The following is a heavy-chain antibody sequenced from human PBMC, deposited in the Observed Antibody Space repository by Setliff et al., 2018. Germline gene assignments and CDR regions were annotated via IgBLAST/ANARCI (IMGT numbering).Heavy chain of an antibody. CDR1: GFTFSSYS. V-gene: IGHV3-48*02. J-gene: IGHJ6*02. D-gene: IGHD6-19*01. CDR2: VRSSSSTI. CDR3: VRDFGMVAGPMDS. Sequence: GGSLRLSCAASGFTFSSYSMNWVRQAPGKGLEWVSYVRSSSSTIYYAESVKGRFTISRDNANNMLYLQMNSLRDDDTAVYHCVRDFGMVAGPMDSWGQGTTVTVSS.